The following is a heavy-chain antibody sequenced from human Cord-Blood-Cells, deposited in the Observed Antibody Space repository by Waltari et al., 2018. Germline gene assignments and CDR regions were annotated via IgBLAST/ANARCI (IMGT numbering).Heavy chain of an antibody. CDR3: ARGGSSGYYLDAFDI. D-gene: IGHD3-22*01. Sequence: QVQLVQSGAAVKKPGASVKVSCTASGYPFTGYYMPWVRQAPGQGLEWMGWINPNSGGTNYAQKFQGRVTMTRDTSISTAYMELSRLRSDDTAVYYCARGGSSGYYLDAFDIWGQGTMVTVSS. CDR1: GYPFTGYY. V-gene: IGHV1-2*02. CDR2: INPNSGGT. J-gene: IGHJ3*02.